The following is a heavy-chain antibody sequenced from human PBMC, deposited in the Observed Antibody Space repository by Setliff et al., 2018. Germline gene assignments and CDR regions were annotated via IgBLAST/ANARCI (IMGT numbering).Heavy chain of an antibody. CDR3: ARKSRNIVVVPAAVIYYYYYYMDV. CDR1: GGSISSYY. V-gene: IGHV4-39*07. D-gene: IGHD2-2*01. Sequence: SETLSLTCTVSGGSISSYYWSWIRQPPGKGLEWIGSIYYSGSTYYNPSLKSRVTISVDTSKNQLSLKLNALTAADTAVYYCARKSRNIVVVPAAVIYYYYYYMDVWGKGTTVTVSS. J-gene: IGHJ6*03. CDR2: IYYSGST.